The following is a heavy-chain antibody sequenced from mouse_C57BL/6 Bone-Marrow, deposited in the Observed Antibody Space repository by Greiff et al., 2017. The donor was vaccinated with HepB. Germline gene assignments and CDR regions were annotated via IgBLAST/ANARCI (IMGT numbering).Heavy chain of an antibody. V-gene: IGHV6-3*01. CDR2: IRLKSDNYAT. CDR1: GFTFSNYW. CDR3: TGGDRGFAY. J-gene: IGHJ3*01. Sequence: DVMLVESGGGLVQPGGSMKLSCVASGFTFSNYWMNWVRQSPEKGLEWVAQIRLKSDNYATHYAESVKGRFTISRDDSKSSVYLQMNNLRAEDTGIYYCTGGDRGFAYWGQGTLVTVSA.